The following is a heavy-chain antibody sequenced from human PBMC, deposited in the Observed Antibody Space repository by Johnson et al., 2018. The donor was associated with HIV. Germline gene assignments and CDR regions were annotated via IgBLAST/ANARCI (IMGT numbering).Heavy chain of an antibody. CDR2: ISFDGTKK. Sequence: QVQLVESGGGVVQPGKSLRLSCAASGFTFRSYGMHWVRQAPGKGLEWVALISFDGTKKYYADSVKGIFVISRDNSKNTLYLQMNSLRAEDTAVYYCAKVSSQSSSWYDAFDIWGQGTMVTVSS. D-gene: IGHD6-13*01. CDR3: AKVSSQSSSWYDAFDI. J-gene: IGHJ3*02. V-gene: IGHV3-30*19. CDR1: GFTFRSYG.